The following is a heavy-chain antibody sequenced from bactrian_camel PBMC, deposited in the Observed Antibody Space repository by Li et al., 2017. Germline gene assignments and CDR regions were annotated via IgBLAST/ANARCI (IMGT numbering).Heavy chain of an antibody. D-gene: IGHD2*01. J-gene: IGHJ4*01. CDR3: AADFTATCGFYTDLLLNYTY. Sequence: VQLVESGGCSVQAGGSLRLSCTGSGVAASTCSMGWYRQIPGRERELVSAIDRDGSTHYGDAVKGRFTISHDKANNSVYLHMKSLKPEDTAMHYCAADFTATCGFYTDLLLNYTYWGQGTQVTVS. CDR1: GVAASTCS. CDR2: IDRDGST. V-gene: IGHV3S9*01.